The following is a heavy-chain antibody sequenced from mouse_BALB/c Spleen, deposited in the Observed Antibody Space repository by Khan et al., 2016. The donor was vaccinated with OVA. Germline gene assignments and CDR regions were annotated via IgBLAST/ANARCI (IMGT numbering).Heavy chain of an antibody. V-gene: IGHV5-17*02. CDR2: ISSDSNPL. CDR3: ATSYFYGYYFDY. CDR1: GFTFTSYG. J-gene: IGHJ2*01. Sequence: EVELVESGGGLVQSGGSRKLSCAASGFTFTSYGMHWIRQAPEKGLECVAYISSDSNPLYYADNVKGRFTISRDNPKNTLCLQMTSLRSGDTAMYFCATSYFYGYYFDYGGQGTTLTVSA. D-gene: IGHD1-1*01.